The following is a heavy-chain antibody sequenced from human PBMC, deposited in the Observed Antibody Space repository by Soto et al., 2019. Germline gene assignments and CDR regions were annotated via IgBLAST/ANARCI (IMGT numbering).Heavy chain of an antibody. CDR1: GYTFTSYY. V-gene: IGHV1-46*03. CDR3: AREDIVVVVAATGCCDY. Sequence: QVQLVQSGAEVKKPGASVKVSCKASGYTFTSYYMHWVRQAPGQGLEWMGIINPSGGSTSYAQKFQGRVTMSRDTSTSTVYMELSSLGSEDTAVYYCAREDIVVVVAATGCCDYWGQGTLVTVSS. J-gene: IGHJ4*02. D-gene: IGHD2-15*01. CDR2: INPSGGST.